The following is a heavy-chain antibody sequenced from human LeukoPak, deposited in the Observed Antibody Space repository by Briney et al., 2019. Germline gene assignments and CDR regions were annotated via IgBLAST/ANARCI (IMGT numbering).Heavy chain of an antibody. D-gene: IGHD4-11*01. CDR1: GGPISTRNS. CDR3: VRHSVTVSTALFDS. Sequence: SETLSLTCTVSGGPISTRNSWSWIRQPPGKGLEWIGSIYYSGTTYYRPSLQSRVTISVDTSRNQFSMRLTSVTAADTAVYYCVRHSVTVSTALFDSWGPGTLVTVSS. CDR2: IYYSGTT. V-gene: IGHV4-39*01. J-gene: IGHJ4*02.